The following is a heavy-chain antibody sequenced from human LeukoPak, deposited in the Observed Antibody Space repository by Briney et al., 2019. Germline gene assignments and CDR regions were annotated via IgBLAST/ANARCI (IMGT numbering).Heavy chain of an antibody. CDR3: ANAITMVRGVIPIRFDY. CDR2: ISGSGGST. V-gene: IGHV3-23*01. J-gene: IGHJ4*02. Sequence: GGSLRLSCAASGFTFSSYGMSWVRQAPGKGLEWVSAISGSGGSTYYADSVKGRFTISRDNSKNTLYLQMNSLRAEDTAVYYCANAITMVRGVIPIRFDYWGQGTLVTVSS. D-gene: IGHD3-10*01. CDR1: GFTFSSYG.